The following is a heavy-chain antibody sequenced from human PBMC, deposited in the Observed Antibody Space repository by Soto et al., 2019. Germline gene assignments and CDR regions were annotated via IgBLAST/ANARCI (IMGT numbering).Heavy chain of an antibody. CDR2: IYPADSDT. J-gene: IGHJ5*02. Sequence: XDSLKVSWKCSGDTFSSYWIALVLQMPGKGLEWMGIIYPADSDTRYSPSFEGQVTISADKSISTAYLQWSSLKAPDTAMYYCARSEGGYCSTSTCYPNWFDPWGQGTLVTVSS. CDR3: ARSEGGYCSTSTCYPNWFDP. V-gene: IGHV5-51*01. CDR1: GDTFSSYW. D-gene: IGHD2-2*01.